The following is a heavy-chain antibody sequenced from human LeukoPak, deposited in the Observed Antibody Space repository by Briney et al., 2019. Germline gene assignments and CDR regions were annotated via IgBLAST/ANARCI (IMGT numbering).Heavy chain of an antibody. V-gene: IGHV3-23*01. CDR2: ISGSGGST. CDR3: ARGSWLPDY. J-gene: IGHJ4*02. Sequence: GGSLRLSCAASGFTFSSYAMSWVRQAPGKGLEWVSAISGSGGSTYYADSVKGRFTISRDNSKNTLYLQMNSLRGDDTAFYYCARGSWLPDYWGQGTLVTVSS. D-gene: IGHD5-24*01. CDR1: GFTFSSYA.